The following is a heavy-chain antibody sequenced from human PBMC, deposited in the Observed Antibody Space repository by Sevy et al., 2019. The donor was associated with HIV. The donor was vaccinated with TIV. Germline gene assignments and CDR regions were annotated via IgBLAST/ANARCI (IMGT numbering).Heavy chain of an antibody. Sequence: GGSLRLSCAASGFTFSIYVMHWVRQAPGKGLEWVAVMSYDGSNKDYADSVRGRFTISRDNSKNTLYLQMNSLRGEDTAVNYCGGPALGNYLGMDVWGQGTTVPV. D-gene: IGHD3-10*01. CDR1: GFTFSIYV. CDR2: MSYDGSNK. CDR3: GGPALGNYLGMDV. J-gene: IGHJ6*02. V-gene: IGHV3-30*04.